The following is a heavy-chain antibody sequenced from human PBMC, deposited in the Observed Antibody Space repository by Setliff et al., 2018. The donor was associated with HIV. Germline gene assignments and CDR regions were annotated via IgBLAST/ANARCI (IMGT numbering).Heavy chain of an antibody. V-gene: IGHV4-59*01. CDR2: IYYSGST. D-gene: IGHD3-9*01. J-gene: IGHJ4*02. CDR3: AGARDDDILTGYYPHYFDY. Sequence: PSETLSLTCTVSGASIPGYYWSWIRQPPGKGLEWIGYIYYSGSTNYNPSLKNRVTLSVDTSKNQFSLKLSSVTAADTAVYYCAGARDDDILTGYYPHYFDYWGQGTLGTVS. CDR1: GASIPGYY.